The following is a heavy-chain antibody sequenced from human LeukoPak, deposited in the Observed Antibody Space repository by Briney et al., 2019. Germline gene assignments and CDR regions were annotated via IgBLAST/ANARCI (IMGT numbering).Heavy chain of an antibody. CDR1: GGSISSSSYY. CDR2: IYYSGST. D-gene: IGHD5-18*01. Sequence: SETLSLTCTVSGGSISSSSYYWGWIRQPPGKGLEWIGSIYYSGSTYYNPSLKSRVTISVDTSKNQFSLRLSSVTAADTAVYYCARWILDTAIGGFDPWGQGTLVTVSS. V-gene: IGHV4-39*07. J-gene: IGHJ5*02. CDR3: ARWILDTAIGGFDP.